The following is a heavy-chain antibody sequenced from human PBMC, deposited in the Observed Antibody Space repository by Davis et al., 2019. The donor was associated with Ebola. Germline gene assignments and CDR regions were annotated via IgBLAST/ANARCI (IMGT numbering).Heavy chain of an antibody. Sequence: AASVKVFCKTSGYTFTSYGISWLRQAPGQGLEWMGWISAYNGQIKYAQKFEGRVTMTTDTSTNTGYMELRSLKSDDTAMYYCAKDSSSWAYYDSAGYPFDHWGQGTLVTVSS. CDR2: ISAYNGQI. D-gene: IGHD6-13*01. CDR1: GYTFTSYG. V-gene: IGHV1-18*01. CDR3: AKDSSSWAYYDSAGYPFDH. J-gene: IGHJ4*02.